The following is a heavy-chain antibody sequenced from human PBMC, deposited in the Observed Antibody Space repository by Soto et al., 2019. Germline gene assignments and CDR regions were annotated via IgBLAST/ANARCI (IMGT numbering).Heavy chain of an antibody. D-gene: IGHD3-22*01. CDR1: GYKVSTWHNFTSYW. CDR3: ARLAPIYHDISGLDN. V-gene: IGHV5-51*01. Sequence: GESLKISCMGSGYKVSTWHNFTSYWIAWVRQMPGEGLEWMGIIYPGDSDTRYSPSFQGQVTLSVDTSISTAYLQLTSLRDSDSALYYCARLAPIYHDISGLDNWGQGTLVTVSS. J-gene: IGHJ4*02. CDR2: IYPGDSDT.